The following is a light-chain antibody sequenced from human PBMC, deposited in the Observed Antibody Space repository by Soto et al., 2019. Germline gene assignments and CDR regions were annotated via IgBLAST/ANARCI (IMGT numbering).Light chain of an antibody. V-gene: IGLV2-14*01. Sequence: QSALTQPASVSGSPGQSITIPCTGTSSDVGGYNYVSWYQQHPGKAPKLMIYEVSNRPSGVSNRFSGSKSGNTASLTISGLQAEDEADYYCRSYTSSSTLFGGGTKLTVL. CDR2: EVS. CDR1: SSDVGGYNY. J-gene: IGLJ2*01. CDR3: RSYTSSSTL.